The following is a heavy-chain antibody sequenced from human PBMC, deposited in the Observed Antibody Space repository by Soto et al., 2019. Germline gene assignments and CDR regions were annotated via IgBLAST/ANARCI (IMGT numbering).Heavy chain of an antibody. CDR2: VWSDGVNK. V-gene: IGHV3-33*01. CDR3: ARDQGEIVAAPIENNGLSNRLDS. Sequence: QVKVVESGGGVAQPGRALTLSCAASGVIFRNYGMHRVRQAPGKGLEWLAAVWSDGVNKHYADSVKGRFSISRDTSNNTVYLPINSLRAEDTAVYYCARDQGEIVAAPIENNGLSNRLDSWGQGTLVTVSS. D-gene: IGHD5-12*01. J-gene: IGHJ5*01. CDR1: GVIFRNYG.